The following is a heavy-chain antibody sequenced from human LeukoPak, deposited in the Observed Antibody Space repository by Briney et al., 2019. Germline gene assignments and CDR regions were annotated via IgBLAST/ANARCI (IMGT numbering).Heavy chain of an antibody. CDR3: VRRGTNLYFDF. CDR2: ISAGHGDT. V-gene: IGHV3-23*01. CDR1: GFTFSSHA. Sequence: GGFLRLSCVASGFTFSSHAMYWVRQAPGKGLEWVSTISAGHGDTYYADSVKGRFTISRDNSKNTLFLQMNSLRAEDTALYYCVRRGTNLYFDFWGRGTLVTVSS. D-gene: IGHD1-14*01. J-gene: IGHJ2*01.